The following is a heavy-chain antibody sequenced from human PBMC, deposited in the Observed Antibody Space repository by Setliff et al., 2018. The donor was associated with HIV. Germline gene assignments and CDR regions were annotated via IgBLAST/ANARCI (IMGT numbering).Heavy chain of an antibody. V-gene: IGHV5-51*01. CDR1: GYTFATFW. CDR3: ARVKENFVVIPAVDY. J-gene: IGHJ4*02. Sequence: GESLKISCQGSGYTFATFWIGWVRQMPGKGLEWMGIIYPDDSDTRYSPSFQGQVTISADNSKNTVYLQMNSLRAEDTAVYYCARVKENFVVIPAVDYWGQGTLVTVSS. CDR2: IYPDDSDT. D-gene: IGHD2-2*01.